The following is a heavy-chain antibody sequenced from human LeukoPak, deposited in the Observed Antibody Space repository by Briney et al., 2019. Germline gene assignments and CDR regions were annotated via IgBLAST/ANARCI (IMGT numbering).Heavy chain of an antibody. Sequence: ASVKVSCKASGYIFSDSYLYWVRQAPGQGLEWMGWINPNSGGTNYAQKFQGRVTMTRDTSISTAYMELSRLRSDDTAVYYCARDYDFWSGHAYYFDYWGQGTLVTVSS. CDR1: GYIFSDSY. D-gene: IGHD3-3*01. CDR2: INPNSGGT. J-gene: IGHJ4*02. V-gene: IGHV1-2*02. CDR3: ARDYDFWSGHAYYFDY.